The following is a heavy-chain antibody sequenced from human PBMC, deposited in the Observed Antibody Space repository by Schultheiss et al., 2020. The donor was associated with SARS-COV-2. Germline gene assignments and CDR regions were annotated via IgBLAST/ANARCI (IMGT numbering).Heavy chain of an antibody. CDR1: GFTFDDYA. V-gene: IGHV3-64*01. Sequence: GGSLRLSCAASGFTFDDYAMHWVRQAPGKGLEYVSAISSNGGSTYYANSVKGRFTISRDNSKNTLYLQMGSLRAEDMAVYYCARGPRGYYYYGMDVWGQGTTVTVSS. CDR2: ISSNGGST. J-gene: IGHJ6*02. CDR3: ARGPRGYYYYGMDV.